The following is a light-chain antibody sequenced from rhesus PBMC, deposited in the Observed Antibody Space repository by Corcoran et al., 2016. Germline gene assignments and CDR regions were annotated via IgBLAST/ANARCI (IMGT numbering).Light chain of an antibody. J-gene: IGKJ3*01. CDR3: QQYTNRPFT. CDR2: KAS. CDR1: QEISSW. V-gene: IGKV1-22*01. Sequence: IQMTQSPSSLSASIGDTVSFPCRASQEISSWVAWYQQKPGKAPNLLIYKASSLQSGVPSRFSGSGSGTDFTLTIHSLQSEDFATYSYQQYTNRPFTFGPGTKLDIK.